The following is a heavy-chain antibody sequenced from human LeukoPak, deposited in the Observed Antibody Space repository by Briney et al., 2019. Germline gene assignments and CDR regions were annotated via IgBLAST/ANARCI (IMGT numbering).Heavy chain of an antibody. D-gene: IGHD1/OR15-1a*01. CDR1: GFTFSSYA. CDR2: LSGSGGST. J-gene: IGHJ4*02. CDR3: AKAWLEQGGMFDY. Sequence: GLSLRLSCAASGFTFSSYAMSWVRQAPGEGLEWVSLLSGSGGSTYYADSVKGRFTISRDNSKNTLYLQMNSLRAEDTAVYYCAKAWLEQGGMFDYWGQGTPVTVS. V-gene: IGHV3-23*01.